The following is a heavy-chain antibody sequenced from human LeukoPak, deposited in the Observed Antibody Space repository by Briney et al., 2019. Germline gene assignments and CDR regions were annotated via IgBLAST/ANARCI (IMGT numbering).Heavy chain of an antibody. CDR1: GGSFGGYY. Sequence: SETLSLTCAVYGGSFGGYYWSWIRQPPGKGLEWIGEINHSGSTNYNPSLKSRVTISVDTSKNQFSLKLSSVTAADTAVYYCASTRRAVAGPKSIDYWGQGTLVTVSS. V-gene: IGHV4-34*01. CDR2: INHSGST. J-gene: IGHJ4*02. CDR3: ASTRRAVAGPKSIDY. D-gene: IGHD6-19*01.